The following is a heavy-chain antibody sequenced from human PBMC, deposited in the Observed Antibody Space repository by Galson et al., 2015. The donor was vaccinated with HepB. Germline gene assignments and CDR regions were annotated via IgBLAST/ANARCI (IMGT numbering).Heavy chain of an antibody. CDR3: ASARCDSSGYGEVEDLDCDYHLRD. D-gene: IGHD3-22*01. J-gene: IGHJ4*02. CDR1: GGSISSSSYY. Sequence: ETLSLTCTVSGGSISSSSYYWGWIRQPPGKGLEWIGSIYYSGSTYYNPSLKSRVTISVDTSKNQFSLKLSSVTAADTAVYYCASARCDSSGYGEVEDLDCDYHLRDWGQGTLVTVSS. V-gene: IGHV4-39*01. CDR2: IYYSGST.